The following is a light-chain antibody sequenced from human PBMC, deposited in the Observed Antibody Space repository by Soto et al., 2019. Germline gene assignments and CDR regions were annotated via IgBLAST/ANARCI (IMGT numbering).Light chain of an antibody. Sequence: QSALTQPPSVSGSPGQSITISCTGNSSDVGGYNYVSWYQHHPGKAPKLMIYDVSNRPSGVSNRFSGSKSGHTASLTISGLQPEDEADYYCSSYTTSNTRQIVLGTGTKVTVL. CDR2: DVS. V-gene: IGLV2-14*03. J-gene: IGLJ1*01. CDR1: SSDVGGYNY. CDR3: SSYTTSNTRQIV.